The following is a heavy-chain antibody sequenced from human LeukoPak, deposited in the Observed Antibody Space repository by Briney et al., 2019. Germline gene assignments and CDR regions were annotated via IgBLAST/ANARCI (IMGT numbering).Heavy chain of an antibody. V-gene: IGHV3-15*01. CDR1: GFTFPNTW. CDR3: ITWRWFDP. J-gene: IGHJ5*02. Sequence: PGGSLRLSCAASGFTFPNTWMSWVRQAPGKGLEWVGRIKSKTDGGTADYAAPGKGRFTISRDDSKNTMYLQMNSLKTEDTAVYYCITWRWFDPWGQGTLVTVSS. CDR2: IKSKTDGGTA.